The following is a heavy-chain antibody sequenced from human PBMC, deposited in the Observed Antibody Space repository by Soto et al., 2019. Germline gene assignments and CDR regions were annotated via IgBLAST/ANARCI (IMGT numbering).Heavy chain of an antibody. CDR2: ISGSGGST. Sequence: LRLSCAASGFTFSSYAMSWVRQAPGKGLEWVSAISGSGGSTYYADSVKGRFTISRDNSKNTLYLQMNSLRAEDTAVYYCAKSPSLGDFPDYWGQGTLVTVSS. CDR1: GFTFSSYA. CDR3: AKSPSLGDFPDY. D-gene: IGHD2-21*01. V-gene: IGHV3-23*01. J-gene: IGHJ4*02.